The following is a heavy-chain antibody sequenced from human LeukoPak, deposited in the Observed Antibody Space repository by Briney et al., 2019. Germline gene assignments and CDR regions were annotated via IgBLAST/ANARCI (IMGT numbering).Heavy chain of an antibody. D-gene: IGHD6-13*01. CDR2: IYTSGST. CDR1: GGSISSGSYY. CDR3: ARGSSSFVY. J-gene: IGHJ4*02. V-gene: IGHV4-61*02. Sequence: SQTLSLTCTVSGGSISSGSYYWRWIRQPAGKGVEWIGRIYTSGSTNYNPSPKSRVTISVDTSKNQFSLKLSSVTAADTAAYYCARGSSSFVYWGQGTLVTVSS.